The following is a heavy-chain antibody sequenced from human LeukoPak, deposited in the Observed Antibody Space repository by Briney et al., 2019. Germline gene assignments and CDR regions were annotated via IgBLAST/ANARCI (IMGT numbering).Heavy chain of an antibody. V-gene: IGHV1-2*02. D-gene: IGHD4-11*01. Sequence: ASVKVSCKASGYTSTGYYMHYVRQAPGQGLEWMGWNNPNSGGTHYAQKFQGRVTMTRDTSVNTIYMELSGLRSDDTAVYYCAGGGFYSNYRWVELHFDYWGQGTLVTVSS. CDR2: NNPNSGGT. J-gene: IGHJ4*02. CDR3: AGGGFYSNYRWVELHFDY. CDR1: GYTSTGYY.